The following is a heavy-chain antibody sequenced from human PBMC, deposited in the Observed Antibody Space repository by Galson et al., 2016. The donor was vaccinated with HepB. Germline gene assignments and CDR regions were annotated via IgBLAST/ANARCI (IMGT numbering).Heavy chain of an antibody. J-gene: IGHJ6*04. CDR2: IYRGNIT. V-gene: IGHV3-53*01. Sequence: SLRLSCAASGFTVSSSFLSWVRQAPGKGLEWISVIYRGNITYYADSVKGRLTISRDNSKNTLSLHMNSLRDGDTAVYYCAKVRQLFYHYYMDVWGKGTTVTVSS. D-gene: IGHD5/OR15-5a*01. CDR3: AKVRQLFYHYYMDV. CDR1: GFTVSSSF.